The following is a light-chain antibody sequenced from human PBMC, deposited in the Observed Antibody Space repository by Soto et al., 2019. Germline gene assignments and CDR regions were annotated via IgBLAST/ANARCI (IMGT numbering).Light chain of an antibody. CDR3: QSYDSSLSAHYV. CDR1: SSNIGATYD. J-gene: IGLJ1*01. V-gene: IGLV1-40*01. CDR2: GNS. Sequence: QLVLTQPPSVSGAPGQRVTISCTGSSSNIGATYDVQWYQQLPGTAPKLLIHGNSNRPSGVPDRFSGSKSGTSASLAITGLQADDEADYYCQSYDSSLSAHYVFGTGTKVTVL.